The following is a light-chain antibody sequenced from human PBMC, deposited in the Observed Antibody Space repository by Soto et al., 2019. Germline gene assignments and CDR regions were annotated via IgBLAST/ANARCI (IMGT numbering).Light chain of an antibody. CDR2: GAS. Sequence: EIMMTQSPATLSVSPGERVTLSCRATQTLSSNLAWYHQRPGQAPRLLIYGASIRATGVPARFSGSGSGSEFTLTISILQFDDFGIYYCQHFKNWPPTVTFGPGTKVDLK. V-gene: IGKV3D-15*03. J-gene: IGKJ3*01. CDR1: QTLSSN. CDR3: QHFKNWPPTVT.